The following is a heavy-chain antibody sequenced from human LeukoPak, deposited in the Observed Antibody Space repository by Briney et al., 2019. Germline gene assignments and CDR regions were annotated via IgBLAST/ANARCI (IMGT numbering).Heavy chain of an antibody. J-gene: IGHJ3*02. V-gene: IGHV4-34*01. CDR1: GGSFSGYY. D-gene: IGHD3-10*01. Sequence: SETLSLTCAAYGGSFSGYYWSWIRQPPGKGLEWIGEINHSGSTNYNPSLKSQVTISVDTSKNQFSLKLSSVTAADTAVYYCARVRTSYYDAFDIWGQGTMVTVSS. CDR3: ARVRTSYYDAFDI. CDR2: INHSGST.